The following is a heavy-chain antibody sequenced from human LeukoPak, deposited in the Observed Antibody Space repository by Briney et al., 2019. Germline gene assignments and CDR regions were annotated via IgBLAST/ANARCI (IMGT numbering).Heavy chain of an antibody. CDR1: GFTFGDYA. CDR2: ISSSGDYT. D-gene: IGHD4-17*01. J-gene: IGHJ4*02. Sequence: PGGSLRLSCSASGFTFGDYAMHWVRQAPGRGLQFVSAISSSGDYTSYSDSVKGRFTISRDNSKNTLHLQMSSLRPEDTAVYFCVKRGRTSDYAYDYWGQGSLVTVSS. CDR3: VKRGRTSDYAYDY. V-gene: IGHV3-64D*06.